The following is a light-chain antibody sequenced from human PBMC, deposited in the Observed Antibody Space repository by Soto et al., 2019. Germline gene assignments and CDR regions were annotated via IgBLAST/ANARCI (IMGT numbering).Light chain of an antibody. Sequence: QSVLTQPPSASGTPGQRVTISCSESSSSIGSNYIYWYQQLPGTAPKLLIYRDSQRPSGVPDRFSGSKSGTSASLAISGLRSEDEADYYRAAWDDSLRGWVFGGGTKVTVL. CDR3: AAWDDSLRGWV. CDR2: RDS. CDR1: SSSIGSNY. J-gene: IGLJ3*02. V-gene: IGLV1-47*01.